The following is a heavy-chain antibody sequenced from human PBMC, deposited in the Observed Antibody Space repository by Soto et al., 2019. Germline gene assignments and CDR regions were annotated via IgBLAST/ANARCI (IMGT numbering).Heavy chain of an antibody. Sequence: QVQLVQSGAEVRKPGSSVKVSCKTSGGLISKYSFNWVRQAPRQGLEWMGGVLPISGSTDYAQKFQGRLTITADRSTILVYMEFSRLRSDDTANYYCATIRVRGGPLRFEDGGQGMLISVSS. J-gene: IGHJ4*01. CDR2: VLPISGST. CDR1: GGLISKYS. D-gene: IGHD5-12*01. V-gene: IGHV1-69*06. CDR3: ATIRVRGGPLRFED.